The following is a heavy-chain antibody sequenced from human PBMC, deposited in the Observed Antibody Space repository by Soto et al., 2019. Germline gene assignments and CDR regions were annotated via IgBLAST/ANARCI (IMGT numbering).Heavy chain of an antibody. CDR2: ISTSGTYI. D-gene: IGHD1-1*01. CDR3: ARVRERYFDY. CDR1: GFTFSSYS. Sequence: SGGSLRLSCAASGFTFSSYSLDWVRQAPGKGLEWVSSISTSGTYIYYADSLKGRFTISRDNAKNSLYLQMNSLRAEDTAVYYCARVRERYFDYWGQGTLVTVSS. V-gene: IGHV3-21*01. J-gene: IGHJ4*02.